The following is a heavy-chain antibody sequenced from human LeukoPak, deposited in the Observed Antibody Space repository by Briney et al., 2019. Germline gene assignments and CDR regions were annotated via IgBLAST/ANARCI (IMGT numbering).Heavy chain of an antibody. Sequence: GGSLRLSCAASGFTFSSYGMHWVRQAPGKGLEWVAVISYDGSNKYYADSVKGRFTISRDNSKNTLYLQMNSLRAEDTAVYYCAKDLGGFGGNLESILGYWGQGTLVTVSS. V-gene: IGHV3-30*18. CDR3: AKDLGGFGGNLESILGY. D-gene: IGHD3-16*01. CDR1: GFTFSSYG. CDR2: ISYDGSNK. J-gene: IGHJ4*02.